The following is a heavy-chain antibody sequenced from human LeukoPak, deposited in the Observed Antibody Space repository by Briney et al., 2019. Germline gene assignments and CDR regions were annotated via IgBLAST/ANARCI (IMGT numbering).Heavy chain of an antibody. CDR3: ARDGGAGSYYFDY. D-gene: IGHD6-19*01. Sequence: PGGSLRLSCAASGFTFSSYAMSWVRQAPGKGLEWVSAISGSGGSTYYADSVKGRFTISRDNSKNTLYLQMNSLRAEDTAVYYCARDGGAGSYYFDYWGQGTLVTVSS. CDR1: GFTFSSYA. CDR2: ISGSGGST. J-gene: IGHJ4*02. V-gene: IGHV3-23*01.